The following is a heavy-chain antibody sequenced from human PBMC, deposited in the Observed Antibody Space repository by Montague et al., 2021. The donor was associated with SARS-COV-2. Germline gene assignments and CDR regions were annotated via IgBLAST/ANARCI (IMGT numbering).Heavy chain of an antibody. D-gene: IGHD2-2*01. CDR3: ATESVVPASLYYYGMDV. V-gene: IGHV4-31*03. CDR2: IYYSGST. J-gene: IGHJ6*02. Sequence: LVKPTQTLTLTCTFSGFSLSTSGVGVGWIRQHPGKGLEWIGYIYYSGSTYYNPSLKSRVTISVDTSKNQFSLKLSSVTAADTAVYYCATESVVPASLYYYGMDVWGQGTTVTVSS. CDR1: GFSLSTSGVG.